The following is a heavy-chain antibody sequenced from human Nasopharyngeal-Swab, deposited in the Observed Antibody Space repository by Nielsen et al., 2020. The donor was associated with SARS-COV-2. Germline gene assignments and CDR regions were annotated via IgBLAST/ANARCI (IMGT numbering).Heavy chain of an antibody. CDR1: GYTFTSYG. V-gene: IGHV1-18*01. D-gene: IGHD4-17*01. CDR3: AREATVTASDRFDP. Sequence: ASVKVSCKASGYTFTSYGISWVRQAPGRGLEWMGWISAYNGNTNYAQKLQGRVTMTTDTSTSTAYMELRSLRSDDTAVYYCAREATVTASDRFDPWGQGTLVTVSS. J-gene: IGHJ5*02. CDR2: ISAYNGNT.